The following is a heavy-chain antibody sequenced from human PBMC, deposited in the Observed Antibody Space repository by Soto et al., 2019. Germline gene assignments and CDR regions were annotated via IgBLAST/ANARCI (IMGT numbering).Heavy chain of an antibody. Sequence: ASVKVSCKASGYTFTSYGISWVRQAPGQGLEWMGWISAYNGNTNYAQKLQGRVTMTTDTSTSTAYMELRSLRSDDTAVYYCAREGDMVRGVGYYYYYGMDVWGQGTTVTV. CDR2: ISAYNGNT. CDR1: GYTFTSYG. D-gene: IGHD3-10*01. CDR3: AREGDMVRGVGYYYYYGMDV. V-gene: IGHV1-18*01. J-gene: IGHJ6*02.